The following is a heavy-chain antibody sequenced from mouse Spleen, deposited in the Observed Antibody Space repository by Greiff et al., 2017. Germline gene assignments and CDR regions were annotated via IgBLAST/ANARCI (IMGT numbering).Heavy chain of an antibody. CDR1: GFSLTSYG. CDR2: IWRGGST. CDR3: AKEYGNFYWYFDV. Sequence: VKLVESGPSLVQPSQSLSITCTVSGFSLTSYGVHWVRQSPGKGLEWLGVIWRGGSTDYNAAFMSRLSITKDNSKSQVFFKMNSLQADDTAIYYCAKEYGNFYWYFDVWGAGTTVTVSS. V-gene: IGHV2-5-1*01. J-gene: IGHJ1*01. D-gene: IGHD2-10*02.